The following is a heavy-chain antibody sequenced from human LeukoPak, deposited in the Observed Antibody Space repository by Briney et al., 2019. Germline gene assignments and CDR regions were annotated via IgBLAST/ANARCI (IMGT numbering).Heavy chain of an antibody. J-gene: IGHJ5*02. CDR1: GYTFSRFG. D-gene: IGHD2-8*01. Sequence: VASVKVSCKTSGYTFSRFGISWVRQAPGKGLEWMGWISGYDGNTNYPQRLQGRGTIATDTSTSTAYMELRNLRSDDTAVYYCARESSNGWFDPWGQGTLVTVSS. CDR3: ARESSNGWFDP. CDR2: ISGYDGNT. V-gene: IGHV1-18*01.